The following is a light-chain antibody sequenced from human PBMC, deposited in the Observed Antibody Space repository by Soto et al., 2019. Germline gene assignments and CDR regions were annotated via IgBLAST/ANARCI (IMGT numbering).Light chain of an antibody. J-gene: IGKJ1*01. CDR1: QGISSY. CDR3: QKSYSTHRK. Sequence: DIKSTRSPSFLSAPVGDRVTVTGRASQGISSYLAWYQQKPGKVPKLLIYAASSLQSGVQSRFSGSGSGTDFTLIISSMQNEDFENYYCQKSYSTHRKVGKGNQVDIK. V-gene: IGKV1-39*01. CDR2: AAS.